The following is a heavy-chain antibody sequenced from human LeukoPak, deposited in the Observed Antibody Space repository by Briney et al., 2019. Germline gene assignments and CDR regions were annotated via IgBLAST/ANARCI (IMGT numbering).Heavy chain of an antibody. J-gene: IGHJ4*02. D-gene: IGHD4-23*01. CDR1: GFTFTSSV. V-gene: IGHV1-58*01. CDR3: AAYAGGRIDY. Sequence: SVKVSCKASGFTFTSSVVQWVRQARGQRLEWIGWIVVGSGNTNYAQKFQERVTITRDMSTSTAYMELSSLRSEDTAVYYCAAYAGGRIDYWGQGTLVTVSS. CDR2: IVVGSGNT.